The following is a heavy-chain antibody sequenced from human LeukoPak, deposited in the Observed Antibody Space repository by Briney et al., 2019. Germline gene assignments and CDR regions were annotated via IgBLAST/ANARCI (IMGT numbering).Heavy chain of an antibody. Sequence: GGSLRLSCAASGFTFNAFGMNWVRQAPGKGLEWVSYIGTTSGAIYYADSVKGRFTISRDSAKNSLYLQMNSLRAEDTAVYYCARFRTRGDKAFGYWGQGTLVTVSS. D-gene: IGHD3-3*02. CDR2: IGTTSGAI. CDR1: GFTFNAFG. CDR3: ARFRTRGDKAFGY. J-gene: IGHJ4*02. V-gene: IGHV3-48*01.